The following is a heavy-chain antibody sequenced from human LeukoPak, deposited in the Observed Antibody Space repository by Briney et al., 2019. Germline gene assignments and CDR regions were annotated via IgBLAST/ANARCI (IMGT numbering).Heavy chain of an antibody. CDR2: ISYDGSNK. J-gene: IGHJ4*02. CDR3: AKRGDYGGNSPFDY. D-gene: IGHD4-23*01. Sequence: GGSLRLSCAASGFTFSSYGMHWVRQAPGKGLEWVAVISYDGSNKYYADSVKGRFTISRGNSKNTLYLQMNSLRAEDTAVYYCAKRGDYGGNSPFDYWGQGTPVTVSS. V-gene: IGHV3-30*18. CDR1: GFTFSSYG.